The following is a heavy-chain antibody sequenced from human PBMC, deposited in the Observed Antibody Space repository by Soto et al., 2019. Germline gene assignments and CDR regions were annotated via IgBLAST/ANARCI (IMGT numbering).Heavy chain of an antibody. CDR1: GDSVSSNSAA. CDR2: TYYRSKWYN. CDR3: ARENFWSGYPYYYYGMDV. D-gene: IGHD3-3*01. Sequence: SQTLSLTCAISGDSVSSNSAAWNWIRQSPSRGLEWLGRTYYRSKWYNDYAVSVKSRITINPDTSKNQFSLQLNSVTPEDTAVYYCARENFWSGYPYYYYGMDVWGQGTTVTVSS. V-gene: IGHV6-1*01. J-gene: IGHJ6*02.